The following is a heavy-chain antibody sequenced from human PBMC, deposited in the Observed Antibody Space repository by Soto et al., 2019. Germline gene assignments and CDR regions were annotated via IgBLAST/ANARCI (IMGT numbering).Heavy chain of an antibody. V-gene: IGHV3-72*01. CDR1: GFTFSDHY. CDR2: IRDKANSYTT. D-gene: IGHD3-10*01. Sequence: EVQLVESGGGLVQPGGSLRLSCAASGFTFSDHYMVWVRQAPGKGLEWVGLIRDKANSYTTEYAASVRGRFTISGDESKNSVYLQMNSLKTEDTAVYYCARRPGSGRSVDYWGQGTLVTVSS. CDR3: ARRPGSGRSVDY. J-gene: IGHJ4*02.